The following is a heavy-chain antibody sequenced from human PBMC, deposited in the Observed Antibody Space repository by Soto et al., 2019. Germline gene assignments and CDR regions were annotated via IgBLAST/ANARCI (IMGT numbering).Heavy chain of an antibody. CDR1: GFTFSSYA. V-gene: IGHV3-23*01. Sequence: GGSLRLSCAASGFTFSSYAMSWVRQAPGKGLEWVSAISGSGGSTYYADSVKGRFTISRDISKNTLYLQMNSLRAEDTAVYYCAKDRRRLRPGGDIVGVVAAADIWGQGTMVTVSS. J-gene: IGHJ3*02. CDR2: ISGSGGST. D-gene: IGHD2-15*01. CDR3: AKDRRRLRPGGDIVGVVAAADI.